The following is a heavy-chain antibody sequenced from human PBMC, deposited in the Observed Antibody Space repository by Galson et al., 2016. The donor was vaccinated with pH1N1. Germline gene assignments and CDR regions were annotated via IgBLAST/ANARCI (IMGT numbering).Heavy chain of an antibody. CDR2: IDWDDDK. J-gene: IGHJ4*02. Sequence: PALVKPTQTLTLTCTFSGFSLSKTKMRVTWIRQPPGKALEWLARIDWDDDKFYSTSLKTRLTISKDTSKNQVVLTMTNMDPVDTAIYYCARGIGYCTNKCTYYFDYWGQGTLVTVSS. D-gene: IGHD2-8*01. CDR3: ARGIGYCTNKCTYYFDY. CDR1: GFSLSKTKMR. V-gene: IGHV2-70*04.